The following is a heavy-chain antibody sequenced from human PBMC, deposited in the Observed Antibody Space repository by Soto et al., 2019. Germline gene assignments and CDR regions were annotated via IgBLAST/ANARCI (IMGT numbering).Heavy chain of an antibody. Sequence: QLQLQESGPGLVKPSETLSLTCTVSGGSISSSSYYWGWIRQPPGKGLGWIGSIYYSGSTYYNVSLKSRVIIYVDTSKNQFSLKLSSVTAADTAVYYCARQGWDAFDIWGQGTMVTVSS. CDR2: IYYSGST. V-gene: IGHV4-39*01. CDR1: GGSISSSSYY. D-gene: IGHD2-15*01. CDR3: ARQGWDAFDI. J-gene: IGHJ3*02.